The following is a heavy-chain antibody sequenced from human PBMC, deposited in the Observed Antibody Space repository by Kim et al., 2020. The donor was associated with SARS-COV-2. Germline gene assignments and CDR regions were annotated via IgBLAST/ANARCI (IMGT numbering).Heavy chain of an antibody. V-gene: IGHV3-30-3*01. J-gene: IGHJ4*02. Sequence: GGSLRLSCAASGFTFSSYAMHWVRQAPGKGLEWVAVISYDGSNKYYADSVKGRFTISRDNSKNTLYLQMNSLRAEDTAVYYCARTYYYDSSGYYVFDYWGQGTLVTVSS. CDR1: GFTFSSYA. CDR3: ARTYYYDSSGYYVFDY. D-gene: IGHD3-22*01. CDR2: ISYDGSNK.